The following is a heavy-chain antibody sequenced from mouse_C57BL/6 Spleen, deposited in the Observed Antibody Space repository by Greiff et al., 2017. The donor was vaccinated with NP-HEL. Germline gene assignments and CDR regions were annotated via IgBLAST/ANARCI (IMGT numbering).Heavy chain of an antibody. CDR2: ISYDGSN. CDR3: SRDYYSNFYAMDY. J-gene: IGHJ4*01. Sequence: EVKLQESGPGLVKPSQSLSLTCSVTGYSITSGYYWYWIRQFPGNKLEWMGYISYDGSNNYNPYLKNRISITRDTSKNQFFLKLNSVTTEDTATYYCSRDYYSNFYAMDYWGQGTSVTVSS. V-gene: IGHV3-6*01. D-gene: IGHD2-5*01. CDR1: GYSITSGYY.